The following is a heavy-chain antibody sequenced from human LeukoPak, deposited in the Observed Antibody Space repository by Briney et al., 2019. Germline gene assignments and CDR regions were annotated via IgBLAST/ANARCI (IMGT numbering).Heavy chain of an antibody. CDR3: ARTSPTSHFDY. J-gene: IGHJ4*02. CDR2: INGDGSNS. D-gene: IGHD3-16*01. Sequence: GGSLRLSCVASGFTFTTYWMHWVRQAPGKGLVWVSRINGDGSNSNYADSVKGRFTISRDNARNTLYLQMNGLRAEDTALYYCARTSPTSHFDYWGQGTLVTVSS. CDR1: GFTFTTYW. V-gene: IGHV3-74*01.